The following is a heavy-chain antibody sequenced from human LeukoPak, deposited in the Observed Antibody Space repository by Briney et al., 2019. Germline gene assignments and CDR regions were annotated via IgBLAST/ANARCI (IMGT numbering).Heavy chain of an antibody. Sequence: SETLSLTCTVSGGSISTSSYYWGWIRQPPGKGLEWIGSIYYSGSTYYNPSLKSRVTISVDTSKNQFSLKLNSLTAADTAVYYCARDWQLDYWGQGTLVTVSS. D-gene: IGHD6-13*01. CDR2: IYYSGST. CDR3: ARDWQLDY. J-gene: IGHJ4*02. CDR1: GGSISTSSYY. V-gene: IGHV4-39*07.